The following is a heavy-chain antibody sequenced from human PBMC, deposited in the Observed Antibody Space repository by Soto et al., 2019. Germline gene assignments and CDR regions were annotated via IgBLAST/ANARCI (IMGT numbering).Heavy chain of an antibody. V-gene: IGHV4-31*03. Sequence: SETLSLTCTVSGGSISSGGYYWSWIRQHPGKGLEWIGYIYYSGSTYYNPSLKSRVTISVDTSKNQFSLKLSSVTAADTAVYYCARITIGELIYYYGMDVWGQGTTVTVSS. CDR3: ARITIGELIYYYGMDV. CDR1: GGSISSGGYY. J-gene: IGHJ6*02. D-gene: IGHD3-10*01. CDR2: IYYSGST.